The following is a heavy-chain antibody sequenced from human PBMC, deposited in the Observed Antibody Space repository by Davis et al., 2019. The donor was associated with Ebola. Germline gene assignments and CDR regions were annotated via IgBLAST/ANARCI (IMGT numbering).Heavy chain of an antibody. J-gene: IGHJ4*02. CDR2: INSDGSST. CDR1: GFTFSSYW. D-gene: IGHD6-13*01. V-gene: IGHV3-74*01. CDR3: ATVAAAVLSY. Sequence: GESLKISCAASGFTFSSYWMHWVRQAPGKGLVWGSRINSDGSSTSYADSVKGRFTISRDNAKKSLYLQMDSLRAEDTAVYYCATVAAAVLSYWGQGTLVTVSS.